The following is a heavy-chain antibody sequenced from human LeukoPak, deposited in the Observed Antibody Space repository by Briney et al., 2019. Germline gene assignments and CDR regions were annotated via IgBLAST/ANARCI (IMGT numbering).Heavy chain of an antibody. CDR2: IKQDGSEK. CDR3: ASAVGVRAFDY. CDR1: GFTFSSYW. Sequence: GGSLRLSCAASGFTFSSYWMSWVRQAPGKGLEWVANIKQDGSEKYYVDSVKGRFTISRDNAKNSLYLQMNSLRAEDTAVYYCASAVGVRAFDYWGQETLVTVSS. D-gene: IGHD3-10*01. J-gene: IGHJ4*02. V-gene: IGHV3-7*01.